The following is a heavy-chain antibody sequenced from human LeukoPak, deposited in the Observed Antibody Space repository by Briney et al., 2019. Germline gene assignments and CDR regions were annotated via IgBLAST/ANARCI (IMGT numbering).Heavy chain of an antibody. CDR3: ARVRRGIVQTLDY. J-gene: IGHJ4*02. V-gene: IGHV3-23*01. D-gene: IGHD2-8*01. Sequence: GGSLRLSCAASGFTFSSYAMTWVRQAPGKGLEWVSGISGSGGSTYYADSVKGRFTISRDNAKNSLYLQMNSLRAEDTAVYYCARVRRGIVQTLDYWGQGTLVTVSS. CDR2: ISGSGGST. CDR1: GFTFSSYA.